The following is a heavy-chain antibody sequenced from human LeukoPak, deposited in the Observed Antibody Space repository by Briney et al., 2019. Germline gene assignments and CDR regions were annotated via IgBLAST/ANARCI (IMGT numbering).Heavy chain of an antibody. CDR3: ARGLLTLVRGVSGEVNYYYYMDV. J-gene: IGHJ6*03. Sequence: SETLSLTCAVSGTSLSGNYWTWIRQSPEKRLEWIGEVNQNGITTYNPSLQNRLTISLDRSKNQFSLRLTSVTAADEAVYYCARGLLTLVRGVSGEVNYYYYMDVWGNGTTVTASS. V-gene: IGHV4-34*01. CDR2: VNQNGIT. D-gene: IGHD3-10*01. CDR1: GTSLSGNY.